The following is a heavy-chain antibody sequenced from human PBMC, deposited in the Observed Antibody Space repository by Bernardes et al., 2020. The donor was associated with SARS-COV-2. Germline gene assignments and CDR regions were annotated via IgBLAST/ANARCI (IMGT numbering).Heavy chain of an antibody. CDR2: ISPKSGAT. J-gene: IGHJ4*02. CDR3: ATVFAVFRQIYYFDY. Sequence: ASVKVSCTSSGYTFSDYYTHWLRQAPGQGLEWMGWISPKSGATNHAQKFQGRVTMTRDTSISTDYMELSSLRSEDTAVYYCATVFAVFRQIYYFDYWGQGTLVTVSS. V-gene: IGHV1-2*02. D-gene: IGHD2-21*01. CDR1: GYTFSDYY.